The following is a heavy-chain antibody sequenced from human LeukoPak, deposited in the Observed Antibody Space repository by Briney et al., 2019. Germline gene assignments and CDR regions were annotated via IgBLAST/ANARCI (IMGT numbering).Heavy chain of an antibody. J-gene: IGHJ4*02. CDR1: GFTFSGSA. V-gene: IGHV3-73*01. D-gene: IGHD3-10*01. CDR3: TGNYYGSGSYADFDY. Sequence: GSLRLSCAASGFTFSGSALHWVRQASGKGLGWVGRIRSTANGYATAYAASVKGRFTISRDDSKNTAYLQMDSLRTEDTAVYYCTGNYYGSGSYADFDYWGQGTLVTVSS. CDR2: IRSTANGYAT.